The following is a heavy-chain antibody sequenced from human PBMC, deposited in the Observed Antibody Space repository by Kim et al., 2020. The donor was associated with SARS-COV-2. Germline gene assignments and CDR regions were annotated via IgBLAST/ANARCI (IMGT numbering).Heavy chain of an antibody. Sequence: GGSLRLSCAASGFSFSNYWMHWVRQVPGKGLLWVSRIDPDGSYTSYADSVKGRFTISRDSAKNTLFLQMNGLRADDTAVYYCVRDSYTCDTTGTHCIYSGVDVWGQGATLTVSS. CDR3: VRDSYTCDTTGTHCIYSGVDV. CDR1: GFSFSNYW. V-gene: IGHV3-74*01. J-gene: IGHJ6*02. CDR2: IDPDGSYT. D-gene: IGHD3-22*01.